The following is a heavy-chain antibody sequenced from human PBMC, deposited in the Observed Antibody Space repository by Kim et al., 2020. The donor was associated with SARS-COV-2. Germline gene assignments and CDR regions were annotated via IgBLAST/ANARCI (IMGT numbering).Heavy chain of an antibody. Sequence: GGSLRLSCAASGFTFSDYYMSWIRQAPGKGLEWVSYISSSIDYTNYADSLKGRFTISRDNAKNSLYLQMNSLRADDTAVYSCARVSLGSSSWYYFDYWGQGTLVTVSS. CDR1: GFTFSDYY. CDR2: ISSSIDYT. CDR3: ARVSLGSSSWYYFDY. V-gene: IGHV3-11*05. J-gene: IGHJ4*02. D-gene: IGHD6-13*01.